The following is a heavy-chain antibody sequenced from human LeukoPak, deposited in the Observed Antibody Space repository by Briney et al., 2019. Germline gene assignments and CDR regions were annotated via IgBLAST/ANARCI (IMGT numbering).Heavy chain of an antibody. Sequence: GASVKVSCKASGYTFTSYAMHWVRQAPGQRLEWMGWINAGNGNTKYSQKFQGRVTITRDTSASTAYMELSSLRSEDTAVYYCARDWLAVAGTELDYWGQGTLVTVSS. CDR2: INAGNGNT. CDR3: ARDWLAVAGTELDY. CDR1: GYTFTSYA. D-gene: IGHD6-19*01. V-gene: IGHV1-3*01. J-gene: IGHJ4*02.